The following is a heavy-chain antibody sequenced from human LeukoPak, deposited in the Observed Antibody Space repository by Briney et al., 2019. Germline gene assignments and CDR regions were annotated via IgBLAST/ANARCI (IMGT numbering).Heavy chain of an antibody. CDR2: INPNSGGT. V-gene: IGHV1-2*02. J-gene: IGHJ4*02. CDR1: GYTFTGYY. CDR3: ARDYDSSGYYRN. D-gene: IGHD3-22*01. Sequence: ASVKVSCKASGYTFTGYYMHWVRQAPGQGLEWMGWINPNSGGTNYVQKFQGRVTMTRDTSISTAYMELSRLRSEDTAVYYCARDYDSSGYYRNWGQGTLVTVSS.